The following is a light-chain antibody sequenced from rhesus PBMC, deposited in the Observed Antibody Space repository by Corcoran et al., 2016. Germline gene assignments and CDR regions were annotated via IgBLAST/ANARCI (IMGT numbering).Light chain of an antibody. J-gene: IGKJ4*01. Sequence: ETVVTQSPATLSLSPGEGATLSCRASQSVGTYLAWYQQKPGQAPRLLIYGASTRATVIPARFSGSGSGTDFTLTISSLEPEDGGVYYCQQSSNLSPLTFGGGTNVDLK. CDR3: QQSSNLSPLT. CDR2: GAS. V-gene: IGKV3-24*04. CDR1: QSVGTY.